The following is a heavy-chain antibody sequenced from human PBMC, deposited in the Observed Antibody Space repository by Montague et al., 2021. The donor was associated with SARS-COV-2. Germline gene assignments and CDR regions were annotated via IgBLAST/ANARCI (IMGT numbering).Heavy chain of an antibody. CDR2: IYSDGRT. CDR3: ARVRAVPAAMRIFSLGRSYYGMDV. CDR1: GGSISSGDFF. Sequence: SETLSLTCSVSGGSISSGDFFWGWIRQPPGRGLEWIGSIYSDGRTQYNPSLKSRVFISADMSRSQFSLKLSSVTAADTAVYYCARVRAVPAAMRIFSLGRSYYGMDVWGQGTTVTVSS. J-gene: IGHJ6*02. V-gene: IGHV4-39*01. D-gene: IGHD2-2*01.